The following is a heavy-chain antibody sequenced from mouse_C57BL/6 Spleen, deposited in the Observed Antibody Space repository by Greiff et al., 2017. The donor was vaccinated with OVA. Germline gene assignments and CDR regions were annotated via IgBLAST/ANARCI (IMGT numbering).Heavy chain of an antibody. Sequence: QVQLQQPGAELVRPGTSVKLSCKASGYTFTSYWMHWVKQRPGQGLEWIGVIDPSDSYTNYNQKFKGKATLTVDTSSSTAYMQLSSLTSEDSAVYYCAYYDYDGFAYWGQGTLVTVSA. CDR2: IDPSDSYT. CDR1: GYTFTSYW. V-gene: IGHV1-59*01. D-gene: IGHD2-4*01. CDR3: AYYDYDGFAY. J-gene: IGHJ3*01.